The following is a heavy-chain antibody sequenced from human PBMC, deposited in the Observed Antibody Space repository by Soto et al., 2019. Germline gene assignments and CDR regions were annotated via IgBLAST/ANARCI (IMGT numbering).Heavy chain of an antibody. CDR2: ISSNGGST. V-gene: IGHV3-64*01. D-gene: IGHD1-26*01. J-gene: IGHJ4*02. CDR1: GFTFSSYA. Sequence: EVQLVESGGGLVQPGGSLRLSCAASGFTFSSYAMHWVRQAPGKGLEYVSAISSNGGSTYYANSVKGRFTISRDNSKNTQYLQRGSLRAEDMAVDYWARGGSGSYYSDYWGQGTLFTVSS. CDR3: ARGGSGSYYSDY.